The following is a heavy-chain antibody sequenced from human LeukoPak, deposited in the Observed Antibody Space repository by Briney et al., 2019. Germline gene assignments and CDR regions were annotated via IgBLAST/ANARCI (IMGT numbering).Heavy chain of an antibody. CDR3: ARMIVVVPAAILPSYYYYGMDV. CDR1: GGSISSYY. Sequence: SETLSLTCTVSGGSISSYYWSWIRQPPGKGLEWIGYIYYSGSTNYNPSLKSRVTISVDTSKNQFSLKLSSVTAADTAVYYCARMIVVVPAAILPSYYYYGMDVWGQGTTVTVSS. CDR2: IYYSGST. V-gene: IGHV4-59*01. J-gene: IGHJ6*02. D-gene: IGHD2-2*02.